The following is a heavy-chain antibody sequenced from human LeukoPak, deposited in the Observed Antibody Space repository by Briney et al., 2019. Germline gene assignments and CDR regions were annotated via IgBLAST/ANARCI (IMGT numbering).Heavy chain of an antibody. V-gene: IGHV3-11*05. D-gene: IGHD3-22*01. CDR3: ARDAHYDSSGYLPDY. CDR2: ISSSSSYT. J-gene: IGHJ4*02. Sequence: GGSLTLSCAASGFTFCDYYMIWIRQAPGKGLEWVAYISSSSSYTNYADSVKGRFTISRDNAKNSLYLQMNSLRAEDTAVYYCARDAHYDSSGYLPDYWGQGTLVTVSS. CDR1: GFTFCDYY.